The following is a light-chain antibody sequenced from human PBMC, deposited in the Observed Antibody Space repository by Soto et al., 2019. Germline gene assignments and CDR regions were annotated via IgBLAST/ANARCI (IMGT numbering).Light chain of an antibody. Sequence: EIVLTQSPGTLSLSPGERATLSCRASQSVSSSYLAWYQQKPGQAPRLLIYGASSRATGIPDRFSGSGSGTDFTFTISRLEPEDFAVYYCQQYGSSRTLTFGGGTTVEIK. CDR3: QQYGSSRTLT. CDR2: GAS. J-gene: IGKJ4*01. CDR1: QSVSSSY. V-gene: IGKV3-20*01.